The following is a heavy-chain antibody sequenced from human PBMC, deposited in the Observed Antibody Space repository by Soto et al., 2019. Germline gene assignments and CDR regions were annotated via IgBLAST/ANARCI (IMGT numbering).Heavy chain of an antibody. V-gene: IGHV1-69*12. CDR1: GGTFSSYA. CDR2: IIPIFGTA. D-gene: IGHD6-6*01. CDR3: ARDYPYSSSSPRYYGMDV. Sequence: QVQLVQSGAEVKKPGSSVKVSCKASGGTFSSYAISWVRQAPGQGLEWMGGIIPIFGTANYAQKFQGRVTITADEPTSTAYRELSSLRSEDTAVYYCARDYPYSSSSPRYYGMDVWGQGTTVTVSS. J-gene: IGHJ6*02.